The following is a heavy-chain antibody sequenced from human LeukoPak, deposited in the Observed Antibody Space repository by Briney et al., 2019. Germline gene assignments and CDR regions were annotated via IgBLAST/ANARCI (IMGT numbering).Heavy chain of an antibody. CDR2: ISGGGIAT. D-gene: IGHD2-21*02. Sequence: GGSLRLSYAASGFIFSNYGMSWVRQAPGKGLEWVSSISGGGIATYHADSVKGRFTISRDNSKNTLYLQMNSLRVEDTAIYYCTTQRVLTAAIDSWGQGTLVTVSS. CDR3: TTQRVLTAAIDS. CDR1: GFIFSNYG. V-gene: IGHV3-23*01. J-gene: IGHJ4*02.